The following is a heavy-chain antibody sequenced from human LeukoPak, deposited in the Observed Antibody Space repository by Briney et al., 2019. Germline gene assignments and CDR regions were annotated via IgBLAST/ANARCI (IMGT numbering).Heavy chain of an antibody. J-gene: IGHJ6*03. CDR1: GFTFNTYG. D-gene: IGHD5-24*01. V-gene: IGHV3-30*03. CDR3: AREGDGYNAHYYYMDV. Sequence: PGRSLRLSCAASGFTFNTYGMHWVRQAPGKGLEWVAVISYDGGHKYYADSVKGRFTISRDNSKNTLYLQMNSLRAEDTAVYYCAREGDGYNAHYYYMDVWGKGTTVTVSS. CDR2: ISYDGGHK.